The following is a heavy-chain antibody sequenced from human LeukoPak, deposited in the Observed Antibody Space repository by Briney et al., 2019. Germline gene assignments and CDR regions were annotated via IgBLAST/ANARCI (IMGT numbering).Heavy chain of an antibody. CDR2: VNHSGGT. D-gene: IGHD2-15*01. J-gene: IGHJ4*02. CDR3: ARGGGDCSGGSCYVDY. CDR1: GGSFSGYY. Sequence: SETLSLTCAVYGGSFSGYYWTWVRQPPGKGLEWIGEVNHSGGTNYNPSLKSRVIISVDTSKNQFSLKLSSVTAADTAVYYCARGGGDCSGGSCYVDYWSQGALVTVSS. V-gene: IGHV4-34*01.